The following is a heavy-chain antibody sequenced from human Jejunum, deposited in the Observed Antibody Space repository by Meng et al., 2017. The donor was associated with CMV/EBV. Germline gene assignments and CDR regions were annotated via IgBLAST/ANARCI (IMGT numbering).Heavy chain of an antibody. V-gene: IGHV3-48*03. CDR2: IATGDRFGARTT. D-gene: IGHD6-13*01. J-gene: IGHJ4*02. CDR1: FTSYE. CDR3: ARGTGSGSWLIDS. Sequence: FTSYEFNWVRQAPGKGLEWVSYIATGDRFGARTTYYADSVKGRFTISRDNSKNTLYLQVNSLRLEDTGVYYCARGTGSGSWLIDSWGQGTLVTVSS.